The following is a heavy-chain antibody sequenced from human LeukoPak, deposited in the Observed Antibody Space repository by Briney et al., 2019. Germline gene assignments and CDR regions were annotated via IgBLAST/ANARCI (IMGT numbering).Heavy chain of an antibody. Sequence: RPGGSLRLSCAASGFTFSSYAMNWVRQAPGKGLEWVSAISGTGSRTYYADSVKGRFTISRDNSKNTLYLQMKSLRVEHTARYYCAKGLTGYSNYGMDVWGQGTTVTVSS. D-gene: IGHD3-9*01. CDR2: ISGTGSRT. CDR1: GFTFSSYA. CDR3: AKGLTGYSNYGMDV. J-gene: IGHJ6*02. V-gene: IGHV3-23*01.